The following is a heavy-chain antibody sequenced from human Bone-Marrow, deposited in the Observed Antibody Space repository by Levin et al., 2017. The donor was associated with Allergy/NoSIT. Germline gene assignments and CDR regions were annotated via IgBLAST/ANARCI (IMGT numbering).Heavy chain of an antibody. CDR3: ARDIHGYCSSTGCTVFDI. D-gene: IGHD2-2*01. CDR1: NGSISSYY. CDR2: IYTSGST. V-gene: IGHV4-4*07. Sequence: KASETLSLTCTVSNGSISSYYWSWIRQPAGMRLEWIGRIYTSGSTSYNPSLKSRVTMSIDTSQNQFSLRLSSVTAADTAIYYCARDIHGYCSSTGCTVFDIWGHGTMVTVSS. J-gene: IGHJ3*02.